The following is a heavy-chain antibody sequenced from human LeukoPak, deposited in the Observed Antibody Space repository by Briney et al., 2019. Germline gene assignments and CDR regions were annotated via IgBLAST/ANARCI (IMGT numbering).Heavy chain of an antibody. V-gene: IGHV3-7*01. D-gene: IGHD3-16*01. J-gene: IGHJ3*01. CDR3: VTGGNTYAY. Sequence: GGSLRLSCAASGFTFSNYWMTWVRQAPGKGLEWVANIKQDGSEKEYVDSVKGRFTISRDNAKDSLHLQMNSVRVEDAAVYYCVTGGNTYAYWGQGTMVTVSS. CDR2: IKQDGSEK. CDR1: GFTFSNYW.